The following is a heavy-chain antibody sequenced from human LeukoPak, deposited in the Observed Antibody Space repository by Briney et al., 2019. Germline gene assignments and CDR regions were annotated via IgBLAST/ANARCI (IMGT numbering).Heavy chain of an antibody. V-gene: IGHV1-69*05. J-gene: IGHJ4*02. Sequence: GASVKVSCKASGGTFSSYAISWVRQAPGQGLEWMGGIIPIFGTANYAQKFQGRVTITMDESTSTAYMELSSLRSEDTAVYYCAMGGWTTRPAGQNDYWGQGTLVTVSS. CDR3: AMGGWTTRPAGQNDY. CDR1: GGTFSSYA. D-gene: IGHD3/OR15-3a*01. CDR2: IIPIFGTA.